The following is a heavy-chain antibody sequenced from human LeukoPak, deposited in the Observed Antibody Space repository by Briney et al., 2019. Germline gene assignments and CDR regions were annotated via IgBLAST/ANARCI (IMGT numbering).Heavy chain of an antibody. J-gene: IGHJ4*02. D-gene: IGHD4-17*01. V-gene: IGHV1-2*02. Sequence: ASVTVSCKASGYTFTSYDINWVRQATGQGLEWMGWINPNSGGTNYAQKFQGRVTMTRDTSISTAYMELSRLRSDDTAVYYCAREGPVRYYFDYWGQGTLVTVSS. CDR3: AREGPVRYYFDY. CDR2: INPNSGGT. CDR1: GYTFTSYD.